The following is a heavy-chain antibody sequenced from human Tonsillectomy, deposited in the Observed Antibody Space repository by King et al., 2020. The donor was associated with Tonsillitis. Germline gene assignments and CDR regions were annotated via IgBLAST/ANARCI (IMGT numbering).Heavy chain of an antibody. Sequence: VQLVESGGGVVQPGRSLRLSCAASGFTFSSYGMHWVRQAPGKGLEWVAVISYDGSNKYYADSVKGRFTISRDNSKNTLYLQMNSLRAEDTAVYYCAALSGAQNDAFDIWGQGTMVTVSS. D-gene: IGHD6-19*01. J-gene: IGHJ3*02. V-gene: IGHV3-33*05. CDR3: AALSGAQNDAFDI. CDR1: GFTFSSYG. CDR2: ISYDGSNK.